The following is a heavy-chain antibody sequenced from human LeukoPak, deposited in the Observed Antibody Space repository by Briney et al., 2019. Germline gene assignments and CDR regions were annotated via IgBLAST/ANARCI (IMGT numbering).Heavy chain of an antibody. Sequence: SETLSLTCAVSGGSISSSNWWSWVRQPPGKGLEWIGEIYHSGSTNYNPSLKSRVTISVDKSKNQFSLKLSSVTAADAAVYYCARWGYCGGDCYMIDYWGQGTLVTVSS. D-gene: IGHD2-21*02. CDR1: GGSISSSNW. CDR3: ARWGYCGGDCYMIDY. V-gene: IGHV4-4*02. CDR2: IYHSGST. J-gene: IGHJ4*02.